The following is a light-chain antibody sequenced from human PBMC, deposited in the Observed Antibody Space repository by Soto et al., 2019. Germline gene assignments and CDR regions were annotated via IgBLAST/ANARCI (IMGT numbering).Light chain of an antibody. J-gene: IGKJ1*01. CDR3: QQYGSSPGT. Sequence: DIVLTQSPGTLSLSPGERATLSCRASQSVSSSYLAWYQQKPRQAPRLLIYGASIRATGIPDRFSGSGSGTDFTLTISRLEPEDFAVYYCQQYGSSPGTFGQGTKVEIK. CDR2: GAS. V-gene: IGKV3-20*01. CDR1: QSVSSSY.